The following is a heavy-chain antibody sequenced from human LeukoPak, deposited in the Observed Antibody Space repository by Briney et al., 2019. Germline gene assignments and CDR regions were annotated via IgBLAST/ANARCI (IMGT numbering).Heavy chain of an antibody. CDR1: GFTFSSYA. J-gene: IGHJ4*02. CDR2: ISGSGGST. V-gene: IGHV3-23*01. Sequence: PGGSLRLSCAAPGFTFSSYAMSWVRQAPGKGLEWVSAISGSGGSTYYADSVKGRFTISRDNSKNTLYLQMNSLRAEDTAVYYCAKDPSYCSGGSCYIIDWGQGTLVTVSS. D-gene: IGHD2-15*01. CDR3: AKDPSYCSGGSCYIID.